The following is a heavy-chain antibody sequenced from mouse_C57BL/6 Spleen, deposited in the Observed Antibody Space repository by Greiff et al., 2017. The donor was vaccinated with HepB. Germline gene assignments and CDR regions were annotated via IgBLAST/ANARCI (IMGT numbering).Heavy chain of an antibody. Sequence: EVQLVESGGGLVQPKGSLKLSCAASGFSFNTYAMNWVRQAPGKGLEWVARIRSKSNNYATYYADSVKDRFTISRDDSESMLYLQMNNLKTEDTAMYYCVRHIYYGSSGYFDYWGQGTTLTVSS. D-gene: IGHD1-1*01. CDR3: VRHIYYGSSGYFDY. CDR1: GFSFNTYA. J-gene: IGHJ2*01. V-gene: IGHV10-1*01. CDR2: IRSKSNNYAT.